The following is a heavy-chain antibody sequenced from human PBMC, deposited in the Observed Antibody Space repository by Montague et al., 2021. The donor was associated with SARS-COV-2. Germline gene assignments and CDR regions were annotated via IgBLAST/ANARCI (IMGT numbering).Heavy chain of an antibody. J-gene: IGHJ5*02. CDR3: ARMGWLRGWFDP. V-gene: IGHV4-61*02. Sequence: TLSLTCTVSGGPISSGSYYWSWIRQPAGKGLEWIGRIYTSGSTNYNPSLKSRVTISVDTSKNQLSLKLSSVTAADTAVYYCARMGWLRGWFDPWGQGTLVTVSS. CDR2: IYTSGST. D-gene: IGHD5-12*01. CDR1: GGPISSGSYY.